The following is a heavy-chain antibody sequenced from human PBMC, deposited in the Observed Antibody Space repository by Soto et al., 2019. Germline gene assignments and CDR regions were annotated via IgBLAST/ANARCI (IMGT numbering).Heavy chain of an antibody. V-gene: IGHV1-46*01. Sequence: QVQLVQSGAEVKKSGASVKVSCKASGYTFTSYYMHWVRQAPGQGLEWMGIINPSGGSTSYAQKFQGRVTMTRDTSTSTVYMELSSLRSEDTAVYYCARDYFSGARRWLVYYYYYGMDVWGQGTTVTVSS. CDR1: GYTFTSYY. D-gene: IGHD6-19*01. J-gene: IGHJ6*02. CDR3: ARDYFSGARRWLVYYYYYGMDV. CDR2: INPSGGST.